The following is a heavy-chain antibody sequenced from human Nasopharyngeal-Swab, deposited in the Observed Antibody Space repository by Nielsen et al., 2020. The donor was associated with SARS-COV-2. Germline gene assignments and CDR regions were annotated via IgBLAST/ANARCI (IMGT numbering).Heavy chain of an antibody. J-gene: IGHJ6*02. D-gene: IGHD6-13*01. Sequence: SETLSLTCAVSGGSISSGGYSWSWIRQPPGKGLEWIGYIWHSESTSYNPSLKSRVTISIDRSKNQFSLRLSSVTAADTAVYYCARAPYSSSWYYYYGMDVWGQGTTVTVSS. CDR3: ARAPYSSSWYYYYGMDV. V-gene: IGHV4-30-2*01. CDR1: GGSISSGGYS. CDR2: IWHSEST.